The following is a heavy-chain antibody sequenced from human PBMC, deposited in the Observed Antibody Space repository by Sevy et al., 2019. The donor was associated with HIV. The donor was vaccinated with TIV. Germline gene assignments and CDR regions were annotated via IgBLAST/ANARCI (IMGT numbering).Heavy chain of an antibody. CDR2: ISHDGINE. D-gene: IGHD1-26*01. V-gene: IGHV3-30*18. CDR1: GFSFSYYG. CDR3: ANAYSGSYSHSYLYALDV. Sequence: GGSLRLSCIGSGFSFSYYGIHWVRQAPGKGLDWVALISHDGINEYYADSVKGRFTISRDNSKNTVYLEMNSLRNEDTAIYFCANAYSGSYSHSYLYALDVWGQGTTVTASS. J-gene: IGHJ6*02.